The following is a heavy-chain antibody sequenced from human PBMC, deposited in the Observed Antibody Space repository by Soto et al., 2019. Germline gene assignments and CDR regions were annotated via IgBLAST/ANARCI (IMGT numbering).Heavy chain of an antibody. CDR2: IIPILGIA. Sequence: GASVKVSCKASGGTFGSYAISWVRQAPGQGLEWMGRIIPILGIANYAQKFQGRVTITADKSMSTAYMELSSLRSEDTAVYYCARDISCSGGRGYYAYSAQGTPVTVSS. V-gene: IGHV1-69*04. CDR1: GGTFGSYA. J-gene: IGHJ4*02. D-gene: IGHD2-15*01. CDR3: ARDISCSGGRGYYAY.